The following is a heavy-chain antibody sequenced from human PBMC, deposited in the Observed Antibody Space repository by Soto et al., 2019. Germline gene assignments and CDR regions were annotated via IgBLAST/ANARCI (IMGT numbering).Heavy chain of an antibody. CDR3: AWGPPLAAAGTRYCYYYGIDV. CDR2: TYYRSKWYN. V-gene: IGHV6-1*01. J-gene: IGHJ6*02. D-gene: IGHD6-13*01. Sequence: SQTLSLTCAISGDSVSSNSAAWNWIRQSPSRDLEWLGRTYYRSKWYNDYAVSVKSRITINPNTSKNQYSLQLNSVTPKHTAMNYCAWGPPLAAAGTRYCYYYGIDVWGQRTTVSVSS. CDR1: GDSVSSNSAA.